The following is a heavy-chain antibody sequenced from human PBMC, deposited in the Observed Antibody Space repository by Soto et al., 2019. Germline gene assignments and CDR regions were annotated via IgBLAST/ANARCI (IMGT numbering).Heavy chain of an antibody. CDR2: ISSSGSTI. CDR1: VFTFSSYE. V-gene: IGHV3-48*03. CDR3: APYGGASGLWFDP. Sequence: PGGSLRLACAASVFTFSSYEMNWVRQAPGKGLEWVSYISSSGSTIYYADSVKGRFTISRDNAKNSLYLQMNSLRAEDTAVYYCAPYGGASGLWFDPWGQGTLVTVSS. D-gene: IGHD3-10*01. J-gene: IGHJ5*02.